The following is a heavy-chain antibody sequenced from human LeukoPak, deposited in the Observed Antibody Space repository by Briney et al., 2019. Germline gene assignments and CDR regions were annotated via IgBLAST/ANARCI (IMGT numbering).Heavy chain of an antibody. CDR1: GFTFSNYW. V-gene: IGHV3-7*01. D-gene: IGHD6-19*01. J-gene: IGHJ3*02. CDR3: ARDATPGYSGAWLDSFDI. Sequence: GGSLRLSCAAAGFTFSNYWMTWVRQAPGEGLGGVAIIKRDGSEKHYVDSVMGRFTISRDNAMNSLYLEMSSLRVEDTAVYYCARDATPGYSGAWLDSFDIWGQGTMVTVSS. CDR2: IKRDGSEK.